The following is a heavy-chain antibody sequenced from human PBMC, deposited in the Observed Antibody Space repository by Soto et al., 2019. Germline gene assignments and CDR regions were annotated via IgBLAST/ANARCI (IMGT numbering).Heavy chain of an antibody. V-gene: IGHV6-1*01. CDR3: ASGSSAGHHYFDD. CDR1: GDSVSSNSAS. J-gene: IGHJ4*02. D-gene: IGHD6-13*01. Sequence: QVQLQQSGPGLVKPSQTLSLTCAISGDSVSSNSASWNWIRLSPSGGLEWLGRTFYRSEWFHHYSPSVKSRITINPDTSKNQFSLHLNSVTPDDTALYYCASGSSAGHHYFDDWGQGTLVTVSS. CDR2: TFYRSEWFH.